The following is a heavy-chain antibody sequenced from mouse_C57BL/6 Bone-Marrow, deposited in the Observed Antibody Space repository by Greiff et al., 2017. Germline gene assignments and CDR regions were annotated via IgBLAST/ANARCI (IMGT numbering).Heavy chain of an antibody. J-gene: IGHJ2*01. CDR3: ASRSSLYFDY. CDR1: GYSITSGYY. Sequence: DVKLQESGPGLVKPSQSLSLTCSVTGYSITSGYYWNWIRQFPGNKLEWMGYISYDGSNNYNPSLKNRISITRDTSKNQFFLKLNSVTTEDTATYYCASRSSLYFDYWGQGTTLTVSS. CDR2: ISYDGSN. D-gene: IGHD1-1*01. V-gene: IGHV3-6*01.